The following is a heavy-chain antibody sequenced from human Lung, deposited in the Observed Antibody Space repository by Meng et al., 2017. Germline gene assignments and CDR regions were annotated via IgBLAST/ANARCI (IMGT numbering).Heavy chain of an antibody. J-gene: IGHJ4*02. D-gene: IGHD6-13*01. CDR2: INPKSGDT. V-gene: IGHV1-2*06. CDR1: GYTFPDYW. Sequence: QVQVVQSGAAVKKPGASVKVSCKASGYTFPDYWLHWVRRAPGQGLEWMGRINPKSGDTHYAQRFQGRVTMTGDTSISTAYMELSGLRSDDTAMYYCARDEDISAADKLFGDYWGQGTLVTVSS. CDR3: ARDEDISAADKLFGDY.